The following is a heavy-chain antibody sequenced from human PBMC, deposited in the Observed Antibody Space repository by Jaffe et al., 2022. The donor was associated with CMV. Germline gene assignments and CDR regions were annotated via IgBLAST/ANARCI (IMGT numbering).Heavy chain of an antibody. CDR2: IYYSGST. D-gene: IGHD5-12*01. V-gene: IGHV4-39*01. Sequence: QLQLQESGPGLVKPSETLSLTCTVSGGSISSSSYYWGWIRQPPGKGLEWIGSIYYSGSTYYNPSLKSRVTISVDTSKNQFSLKLSSVTAADTAVYYCARHVGWLQDPLAFDIWGQGTMVTVSS. J-gene: IGHJ3*02. CDR3: ARHVGWLQDPLAFDI. CDR1: GGSISSSSYY.